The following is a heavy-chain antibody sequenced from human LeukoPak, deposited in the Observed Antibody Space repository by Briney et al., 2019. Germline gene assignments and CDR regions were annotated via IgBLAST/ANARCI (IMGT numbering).Heavy chain of an antibody. J-gene: IGHJ4*02. CDR2: ISYDGSNK. CDR1: GFTFSSYA. Sequence: PGRSLRLSCAASGFTFSSYAMHWVRQAPGKGLEWVAVISYDGSNKYYADSVKGRFTISRDNSKNTLYLQMNSLRAEDTAVYYCARSVGATGGRFDYWGQGTLVTVSS. D-gene: IGHD1-26*01. CDR3: ARSVGATGGRFDY. V-gene: IGHV3-30-3*01.